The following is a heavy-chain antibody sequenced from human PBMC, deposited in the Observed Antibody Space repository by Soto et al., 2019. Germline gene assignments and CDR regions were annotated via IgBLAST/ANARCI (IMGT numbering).Heavy chain of an antibody. J-gene: IGHJ2*01. CDR2: IIPIFGTA. Sequence: SVKVSCKASGGTFSSYAISWVRQAPGQGLEWMGGIIPIFGTANYAQKFQGRVTITADKSTSTAYMELSSLRSEDTAVYYCAISLGYCSSTSCYTSYTLSYGPPRYFDLWGRGTLVTVS. CDR3: AISLGYCSSTSCYTSYTLSYGPPRYFDL. D-gene: IGHD2-2*02. CDR1: GGTFSSYA. V-gene: IGHV1-69*06.